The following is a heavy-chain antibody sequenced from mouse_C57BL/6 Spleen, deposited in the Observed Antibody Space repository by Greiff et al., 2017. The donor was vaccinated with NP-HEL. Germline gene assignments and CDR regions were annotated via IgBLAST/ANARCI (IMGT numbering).Heavy chain of an antibody. CDR2: IYPGSGST. V-gene: IGHV1-55*01. CDR1: GYTFTSYW. D-gene: IGHD1-1*01. Sequence: VQLQQSGAELVKPGASVKMSCKASGYTFTSYWITWVKQRPGQGLEWIGDIYPGSGSTNYNEKFKSKATLTVDTSSSTAYMQLSSLTSEDSAVYYCARSHYYGSSSYYAMDYWGQGTSVTVSS. CDR3: ARSHYYGSSSYYAMDY. J-gene: IGHJ4*01.